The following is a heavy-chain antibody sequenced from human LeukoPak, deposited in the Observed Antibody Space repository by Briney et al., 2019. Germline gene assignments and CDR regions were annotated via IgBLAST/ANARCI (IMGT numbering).Heavy chain of an antibody. CDR1: GGSISRSSYY. D-gene: IGHD1-1*01. CDR3: ARRGRNNWGEGNDY. J-gene: IGHJ4*02. V-gene: IGHV4-39*01. CDR2: IYYSGST. Sequence: SETLSLTCTVSGGSISRSSYYGGWIRQPPGKGLEWIGSIYYSGSTYYNPSLKSRVTISIDTSKNQFSLKLSSVTAADTAVYYCARRGRNNWGEGNDYWGQGTLVTVSS.